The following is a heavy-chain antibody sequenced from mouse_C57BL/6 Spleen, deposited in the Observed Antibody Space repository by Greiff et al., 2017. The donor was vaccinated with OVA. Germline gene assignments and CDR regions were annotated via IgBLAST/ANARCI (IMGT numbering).Heavy chain of an antibody. J-gene: IGHJ2*01. CDR1: GFTFSSYS. Sequence: EVMLVESGGGLVKPGGSLKLSCAASGFTFSSYSMSWVRQTPEKRLEWVATISGGGGNTYYPDSVKGRFTISSNNAKNTLYLQRSSLRSEDTALYYCARLVYYFDYWGQGTTLTVSS. CDR3: ARLVYYFDY. V-gene: IGHV5-9*01. CDR2: ISGGGGNT.